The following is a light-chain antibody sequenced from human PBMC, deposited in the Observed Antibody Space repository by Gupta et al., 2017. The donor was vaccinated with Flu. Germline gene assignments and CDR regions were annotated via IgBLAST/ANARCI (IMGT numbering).Light chain of an antibody. V-gene: IGKV2-30*01. CDR1: QGRGDSDGNIY. Sequence: VTLGQPASIYCRASQGRGDSDGNIYLDWFQQRPGQAPRRLIYQVSHREYGVPDRFSGCGSGTDFTLKIIRGEAEDVGVYSCIQCSPWPWAFGQGTXVEIK. J-gene: IGKJ1*01. CDR3: IQCSPWPWA. CDR2: QVS.